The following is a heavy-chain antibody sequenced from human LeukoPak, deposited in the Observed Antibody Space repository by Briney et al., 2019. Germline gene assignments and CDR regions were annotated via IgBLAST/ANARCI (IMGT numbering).Heavy chain of an antibody. V-gene: IGHV5-51*01. CDR1: GYIFTNYW. J-gene: IGHJ4*02. D-gene: IGHD3-16*01. CDR2: IYPGDSDT. Sequence: GESLKISCESSGYIFTNYWIGWVRQTPGKGLEWMGIIYPGDSDTKYSPSFQGQVTISADKSLNTAYLQSNSLKASDTAIYYCARGFGAARYGPFDYWGQGTLVTVSS. CDR3: ARGFGAARYGPFDY.